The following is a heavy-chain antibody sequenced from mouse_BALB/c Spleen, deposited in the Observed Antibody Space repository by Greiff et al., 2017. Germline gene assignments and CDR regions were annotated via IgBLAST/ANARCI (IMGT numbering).Heavy chain of an antibody. D-gene: IGHD1-1*01. CDR2: INPNNGGT. CDR3: ARGGYYYGSSYRYYFDY. Sequence: SGPELVKPGASVKIPCKASGYTFTDYNMDWVKQSHGKSLEWIGDINPNNGGTIYNQKFKGKATLTVDKSSSTAYMELRSLTSEDTAVYYCARGGYYYGSSYRYYFDYWGQGTTLTVSS. V-gene: IGHV1-18*01. J-gene: IGHJ2*01. CDR1: GYTFTDYN.